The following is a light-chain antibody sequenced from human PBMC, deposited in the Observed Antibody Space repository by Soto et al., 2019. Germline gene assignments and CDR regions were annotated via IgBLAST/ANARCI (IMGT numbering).Light chain of an antibody. V-gene: IGLV4-69*01. J-gene: IGLJ1*01. Sequence: QPVLTQSPSASASLGASVKITCTLSSGHSYYAIAWHQQQPEKGPRYLMKVNSDGSHNKGDGIPDRFSGSSSGAERYLIISSLQSEDEADYYCQTWGTGILVFGTGTKLPVL. CDR3: QTWGTGILV. CDR1: SGHSYYA. CDR2: VNSDGSH.